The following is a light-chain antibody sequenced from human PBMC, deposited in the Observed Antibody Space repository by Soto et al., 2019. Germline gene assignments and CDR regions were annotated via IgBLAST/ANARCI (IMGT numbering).Light chain of an antibody. CDR2: GAS. CDR1: QSVSSSY. V-gene: IGKV3-15*01. CDR3: QQFNNWPPWT. Sequence: EIVLTQSPGTLSLSPGERATLSCRASQSVSSSYLAWYQQKPGQAPRLLIYGASTRATGIPARFSGSGSGTEFTLTVSSPQSEDFAVYYCQQFNNWPPWTVGQGTKVDI. J-gene: IGKJ1*01.